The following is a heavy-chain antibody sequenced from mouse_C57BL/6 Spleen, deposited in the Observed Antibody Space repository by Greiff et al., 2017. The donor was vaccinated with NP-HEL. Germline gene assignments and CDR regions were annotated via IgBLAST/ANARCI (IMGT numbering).Heavy chain of an antibody. CDR2: IYPGDGDT. V-gene: IGHV1-82*01. CDR1: GYAFSSSW. J-gene: IGHJ4*01. CDR3: ANYDGYAMDY. D-gene: IGHD2-4*01. Sequence: VQLQQSGPELVKPGASVKISCKASGYAFSSSWMNWVKQRPGKGLEWLGRIYPGDGDTNYNGKFKGKATLTANTSSSTAYMQLSSLTSENSAVYFCANYDGYAMDYWGQGTSVTVSS.